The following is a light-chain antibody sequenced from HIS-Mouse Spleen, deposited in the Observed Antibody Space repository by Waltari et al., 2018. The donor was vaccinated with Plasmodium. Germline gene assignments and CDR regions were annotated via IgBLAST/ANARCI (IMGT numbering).Light chain of an antibody. CDR1: ALPKQY. Sequence: SYELTQPPSVSVSPGQTARITCSGDALPKQYAYWYQQKPGQAPVLVIYKDSERTSGIPGRFSGSSSGTTVTLTISGVQAEDEADYYCQSADSSGTPNWVFGGGTKLTVL. CDR2: KDS. V-gene: IGLV3-25*03. CDR3: QSADSSGTPNWV. J-gene: IGLJ3*02.